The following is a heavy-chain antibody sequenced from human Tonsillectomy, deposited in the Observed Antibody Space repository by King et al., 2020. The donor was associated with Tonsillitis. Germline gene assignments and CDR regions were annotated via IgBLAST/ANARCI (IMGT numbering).Heavy chain of an antibody. V-gene: IGHV3-30*18. J-gene: IGHJ2*01. CDR2: IADDASYE. CDR3: AKDVIGLSDWYFEL. CDR1: GFTFGNYG. Sequence: VQLVESGGGVVQPGTSLRLSCAASGFTFGNYGMHWVRQAPGKGLEWVALIADDASYENYADSVKGRFTISRDNSKNTLYLEMNSLRVEDTAVYYCAKDVIGLSDWYFELWGRGTLVTVSS. D-gene: IGHD3-10*01.